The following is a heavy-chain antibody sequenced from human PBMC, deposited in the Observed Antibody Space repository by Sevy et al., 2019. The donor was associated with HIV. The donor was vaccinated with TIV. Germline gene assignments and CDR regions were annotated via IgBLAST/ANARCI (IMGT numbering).Heavy chain of an antibody. J-gene: IGHJ6*02. Sequence: ASVKVSCKASGGTFSSYAISWVRQAPGQGLEWMGGIIPIFVTANYAQKFQGRVTITADESTSTAYMELSSLRSEDTAVYYCARDITMAQGVIIYYYGMDVWGQGTTVTVSS. V-gene: IGHV1-69*13. CDR2: IIPIFVTA. CDR1: GGTFSSYA. CDR3: ARDITMAQGVIIYYYGMDV. D-gene: IGHD3-10*01.